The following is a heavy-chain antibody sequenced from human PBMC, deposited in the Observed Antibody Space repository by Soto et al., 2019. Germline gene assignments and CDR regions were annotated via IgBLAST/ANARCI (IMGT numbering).Heavy chain of an antibody. D-gene: IGHD1-26*01. J-gene: IGHJ3*01. Sequence: EVQLVESGGGLVQPGGSLRLSCAVSGFTFSDHYLDWVRQAPGKGLEWVGRTGNKANSYTTEYAASVKGRFTISRDDSKNSLYLQMNSVKTEDTAVYYCATPGGTGSDSAFDVWGQGTMVTVSS. CDR3: ATPGGTGSDSAFDV. V-gene: IGHV3-72*01. CDR1: GFTFSDHY. CDR2: TGNKANSYTT.